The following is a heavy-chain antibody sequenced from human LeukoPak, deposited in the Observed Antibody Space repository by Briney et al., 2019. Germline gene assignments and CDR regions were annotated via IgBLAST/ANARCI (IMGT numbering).Heavy chain of an antibody. Sequence: GASVKVSCKASGYTFTGYYMHWVRQAPGQGLEWMGWINPNSGGTNYAQKFQGRVTLTRDTSISTGYMELSRLRSDDTAVYYCASWGVVPDGYCMDVWGKGTTVTVSS. CDR1: GYTFTGYY. V-gene: IGHV1-2*02. D-gene: IGHD2-2*01. J-gene: IGHJ6*03. CDR3: ASWGVVPDGYCMDV. CDR2: INPNSGGT.